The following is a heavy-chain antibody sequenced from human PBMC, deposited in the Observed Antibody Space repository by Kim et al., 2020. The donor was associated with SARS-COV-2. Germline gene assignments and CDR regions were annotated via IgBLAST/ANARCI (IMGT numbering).Heavy chain of an antibody. J-gene: IGHJ6*01. V-gene: IGHV1-46*01. D-gene: IGHD3-3*01. CDR2: INPSGGST. CDR1: GYTFTSYY. Sequence: ASVKVSCKASGYTFTSYYMHWVRQAPGQGLEWMGIINPSGGSTSYAQKFQGRVTMTSDTSPSTVYMELSSLRSEYTDVYYCAWESGSITTVDSGYGMDVWGQGTTVTSST. CDR3: AWESGSITTVDSGYGMDV.